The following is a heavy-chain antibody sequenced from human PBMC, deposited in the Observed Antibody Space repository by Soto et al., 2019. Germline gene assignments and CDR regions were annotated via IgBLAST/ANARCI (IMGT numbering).Heavy chain of an antibody. CDR3: AREGSITMVRVRLYGMDV. J-gene: IGHJ6*02. V-gene: IGHV1-69*01. D-gene: IGHD3-10*01. CDR2: IIPIFGTA. CDR1: GGTFSSYA. Sequence: VQLVQSGAEVKKPGSSVKVSCKASGGTFSSYAISWVRQAPGQGLEWMGGIIPIFGTANYAQKFQGRVTITADESTSTAYMELSSLRSEDTAVYYCAREGSITMVRVRLYGMDVWGQGTTVTVSS.